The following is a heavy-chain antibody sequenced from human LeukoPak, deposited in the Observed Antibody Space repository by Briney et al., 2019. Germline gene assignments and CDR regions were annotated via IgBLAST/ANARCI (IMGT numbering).Heavy chain of an antibody. CDR3: ARDCDRSGYYCY. D-gene: IGHD3-22*01. Sequence: ASVKVSCKASGYTFSDYGISWVRQAPGQGLEWMGWISTYNGNTNYAQKLQGRVAMTTDTSTSTAYMELRSLRSDDTAVNYCARDCDRSGYYCYWGQGTLVTVSS. V-gene: IGHV1-18*01. CDR2: ISTYNGNT. J-gene: IGHJ4*02. CDR1: GYTFSDYG.